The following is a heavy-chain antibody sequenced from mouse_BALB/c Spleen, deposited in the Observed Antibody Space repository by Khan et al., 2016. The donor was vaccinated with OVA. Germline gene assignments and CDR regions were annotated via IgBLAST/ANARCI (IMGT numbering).Heavy chain of an antibody. Sequence: VQLKESGPGLVKPSQSLSLTCTVTGYSITSGYAWNWIRQFPGNKLEWMGYISYSGVTSYTPSLKSRISITRDTSKNQFFLQLTSVTTEDTATYYCARGNYYGYYLDNWGQGTTLTVSS. V-gene: IGHV3-2*02. J-gene: IGHJ2*01. CDR3: ARGNYYGYYLDN. D-gene: IGHD1-1*01. CDR1: GYSITSGYA. CDR2: ISYSGVT.